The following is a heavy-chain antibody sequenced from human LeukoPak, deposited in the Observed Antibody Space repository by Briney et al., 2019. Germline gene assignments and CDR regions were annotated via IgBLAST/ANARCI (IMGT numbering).Heavy chain of an antibody. CDR3: ARGNRVRGAPRGVYYYYMDV. V-gene: IGHV1-2*02. Sequence: ASVKVSCKASGYTFTDYYIHWVRQAPGQGREWVGWINANSGGTNYAQKFQGRVTITRNTSISTAYMELSSLRSEDTAVYYCARGNRVRGAPRGVYYYYMDVWGKGATVTVSS. J-gene: IGHJ6*03. CDR2: INANSGGT. CDR1: GYTFTDYY. D-gene: IGHD3-10*01.